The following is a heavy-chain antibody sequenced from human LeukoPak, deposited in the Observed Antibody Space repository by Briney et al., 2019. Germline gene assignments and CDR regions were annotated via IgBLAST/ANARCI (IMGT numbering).Heavy chain of an antibody. D-gene: IGHD6-19*01. Sequence: ASVKVSCKASGYTFTGYYMHWVRQAPGQGLEWMGWINPNSGGTNYAQNFQGRVTMTRDTSISTVYMELSRLRSDDTAVYYCARGLEAGSGCYEYWGQGTLVTVSS. J-gene: IGHJ4*02. V-gene: IGHV1-2*02. CDR2: INPNSGGT. CDR1: GYTFTGYY. CDR3: ARGLEAGSGCYEY.